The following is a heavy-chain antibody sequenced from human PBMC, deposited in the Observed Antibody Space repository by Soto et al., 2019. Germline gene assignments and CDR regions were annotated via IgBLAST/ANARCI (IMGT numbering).Heavy chain of an antibody. Sequence: SETLSLTCTVSGGSISNSSYYWGWIRQPPGKGLEWIGHIYYSGTSYSNPSLKGRVTLSVDTSKNQFSLKLNSVTAADTAVYYCTTLKRRWLNSDYWGQGTLVTVSS. V-gene: IGHV4-39*01. CDR2: IYYSGTS. J-gene: IGHJ4*02. CDR1: GGSISNSSYY. CDR3: TTLKRRWLNSDY. D-gene: IGHD5-12*01.